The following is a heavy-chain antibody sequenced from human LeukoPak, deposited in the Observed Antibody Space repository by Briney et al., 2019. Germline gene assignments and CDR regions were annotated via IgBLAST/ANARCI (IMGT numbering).Heavy chain of an antibody. CDR2: IIPILGIA. V-gene: IGHV1-69*04. CDR3: ARDLRDGYNEVDY. Sequence: SVKVSCTASGGTFSSYAICWVRQAPGQGLEWMGRIIPILGIANYAQKCQGRVTITADKSTSTAYLELSSLRSEDTAVYYCARDLRDGYNEVDYWGQGTLVTVSS. D-gene: IGHD5-12*01. CDR1: GGTFSSYA. J-gene: IGHJ4*02.